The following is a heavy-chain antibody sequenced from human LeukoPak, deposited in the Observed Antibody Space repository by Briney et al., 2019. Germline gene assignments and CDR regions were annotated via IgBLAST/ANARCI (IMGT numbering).Heavy chain of an antibody. CDR3: ARVHIVVVIATRFDY. Sequence: GGSLRLSCAASGFTFSDYYMSWIRQAPGKGLEWVSYMSSSGSTIYYADSVEGRFTISRDNAKNSLYLQMNSLRAEDTAVYYCARVHIVVVIATRFDYWGQGTLVTVSS. D-gene: IGHD2-21*01. CDR1: GFTFSDYY. J-gene: IGHJ4*02. CDR2: MSSSGSTI. V-gene: IGHV3-11*04.